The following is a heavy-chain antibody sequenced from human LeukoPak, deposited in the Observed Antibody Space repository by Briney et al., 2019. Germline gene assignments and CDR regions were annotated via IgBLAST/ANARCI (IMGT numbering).Heavy chain of an antibody. CDR1: GFTFSRFW. D-gene: IGHD6-19*01. CDR3: ARDLGGWYRWFDP. Sequence: GGSLRLSCAASGFTFSRFWMNWVRQAPGRGLEWGANIDQSGGRNNYVDSVKGRFTISRDNAKNSLYLQMNSLRAEDTAVYYCARDLGGWYRWFDPWGQGTLVTVSS. J-gene: IGHJ5*02. CDR2: IDQSGGRN. V-gene: IGHV3-7*01.